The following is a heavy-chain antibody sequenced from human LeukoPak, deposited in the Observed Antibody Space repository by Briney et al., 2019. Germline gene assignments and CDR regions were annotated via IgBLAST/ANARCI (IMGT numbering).Heavy chain of an antibody. CDR1: GFTFSSYA. CDR3: AKDGYVSWAYQLSHFDY. CDR2: ISNSGGST. J-gene: IGHJ4*02. V-gene: IGHV3-23*01. D-gene: IGHD2-2*03. Sequence: GGSLRLSCAASGFTFSSYAMSWVRQAPGKGLEWVSAISNSGGSTYYADSVKGRFTISRDNSKNTVYLQMNSLRAEDTAVYYCAKDGYVSWAYQLSHFDYWGQGTLSPSPQ.